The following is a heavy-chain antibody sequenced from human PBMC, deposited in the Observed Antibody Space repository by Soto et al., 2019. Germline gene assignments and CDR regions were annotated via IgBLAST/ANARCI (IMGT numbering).Heavy chain of an antibody. J-gene: IGHJ4*02. V-gene: IGHV3-30*18. D-gene: IGHD3-22*01. CDR2: VSYDGSNK. Sequence: GGSLRLSSAASGFTFSSYGMHWVRQAPGKGLEWVAVVSYDGSNKYYADSVKGRFTISRDNSKNTLYLQMNSLRAEDTAVYFCAKDGINYYDSSGYYYGHFFDYWGQGTLVTVSS. CDR1: GFTFSSYG. CDR3: AKDGINYYDSSGYYYGHFFDY.